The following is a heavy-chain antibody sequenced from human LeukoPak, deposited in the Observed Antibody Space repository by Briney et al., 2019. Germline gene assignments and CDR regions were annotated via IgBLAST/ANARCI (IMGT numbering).Heavy chain of an antibody. CDR3: ARGRGNIVVVPAAKDMDV. CDR2: INPNSGGT. V-gene: IGHV1-2*02. J-gene: IGHJ6*02. Sequence: ASVKVSCKASGYTFTVYYMHWVRQAPGQGLEWMRWINPNSGGTNYAQKFQGRVTMTRDTSISTAYMELSRLRSDDTAVYYCARGRGNIVVVPAAKDMDVWGQGTTVTVSS. D-gene: IGHD2-2*01. CDR1: GYTFTVYY.